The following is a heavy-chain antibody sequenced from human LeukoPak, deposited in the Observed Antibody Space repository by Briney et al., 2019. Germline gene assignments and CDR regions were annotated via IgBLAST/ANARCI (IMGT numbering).Heavy chain of an antibody. V-gene: IGHV1-46*01. CDR3: SRDYGGNSKLDT. CDR2: INPSDDST. J-gene: IGHJ5*02. CDR1: GYTFTRYY. Sequence: ASVKVPCKASGYTFTRYYIHWVRQAPGQGLEWMGIINPSDDSTTYAQKFQGRVTMTRDMSTSTVYMELSSLRSEDTAVYYCSRDYGGNSKLDTWGQGTLVTVYS. D-gene: IGHD4-23*01.